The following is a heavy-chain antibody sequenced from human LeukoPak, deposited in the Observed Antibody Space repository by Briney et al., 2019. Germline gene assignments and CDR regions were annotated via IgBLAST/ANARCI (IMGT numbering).Heavy chain of an antibody. CDR2: ISYDGSNK. Sequence: PGRSLRLSCAASGFTFSSYGMHWVRQAPGKGLEWVAVISYDGSNKYYADSVKGRFTISRDNSKNTLYLQMNSLRAEDTAVYYCAKDRYRYSNYVGGSYYYYYGMDVWGQGTTATVSS. CDR3: AKDRYRYSNYVGGSYYYYYGMDV. D-gene: IGHD4-11*01. V-gene: IGHV3-30*18. J-gene: IGHJ6*02. CDR1: GFTFSSYG.